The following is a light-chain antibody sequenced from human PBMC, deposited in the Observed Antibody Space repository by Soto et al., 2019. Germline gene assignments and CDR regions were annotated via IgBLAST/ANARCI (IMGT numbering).Light chain of an antibody. Sequence: QAVVTQEPSLTVSPGGTVTLTCGSSTGPVTNGHFPYWFQQKTGQAPRPLIYDTDNKHSWTPARFSASLLGDKAALTLSGALPEDGADYDCLLSYTGRLYVFGPGTKLTVL. J-gene: IGLJ1*01. V-gene: IGLV7-46*01. CDR2: DTD. CDR1: TGPVTNGHF. CDR3: LLSYTGRLYV.